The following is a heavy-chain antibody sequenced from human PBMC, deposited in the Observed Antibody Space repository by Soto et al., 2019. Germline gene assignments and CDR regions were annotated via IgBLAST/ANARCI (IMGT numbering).Heavy chain of an antibody. D-gene: IGHD3-3*01. J-gene: IGHJ6*02. CDR3: ARDRTIFGVEYYYYGMDV. CDR1: GFTVSSNY. CDR2: IYSGGST. V-gene: IGHV3-66*01. Sequence: PGGSLRLSCAASGFTVSSNYMSWVRQAPGKGLEWVSVIYSGGSTYYADSVKGRFTISRDNSKNTLYLQMNSLRAEDTAVYYCARDRTIFGVEYYYYGMDVRGQRTKVTVSS.